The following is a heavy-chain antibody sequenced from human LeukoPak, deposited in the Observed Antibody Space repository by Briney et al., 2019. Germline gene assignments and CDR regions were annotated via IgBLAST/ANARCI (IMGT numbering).Heavy chain of an antibody. Sequence: GGSLRLSCAASGFTFSNAWMSWVRQAPGKGLEWVGHIKSKTDGGTTDYAAPVKGRFTISRDDSKNTLYLQMNSLKTEDTAVYYCTTDQRTGSSWHHYYSYGMDVWGQGTTVTVSS. J-gene: IGHJ6*02. CDR3: TTDQRTGSSWHHYYSYGMDV. CDR1: GFTFSNAW. V-gene: IGHV3-15*01. D-gene: IGHD6-13*01. CDR2: IKSKTDGGTT.